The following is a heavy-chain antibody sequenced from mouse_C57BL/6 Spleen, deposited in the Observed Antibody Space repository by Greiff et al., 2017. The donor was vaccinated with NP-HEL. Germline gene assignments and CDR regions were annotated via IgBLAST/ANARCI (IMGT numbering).Heavy chain of an antibody. V-gene: IGHV1-42*01. CDR1: GYSFTGYY. J-gene: IGHJ1*03. CDR3: ARRGLRWYFDV. D-gene: IGHD3-1*01. Sequence: EVQLQQSGPELVKPGASVKISCKASGYSFTGYYMNWVKQSPEKSLEWIGEINPSTGGTTYNQKFKAKATLTVDKSSSTAYMQLKSLTSEDSAVCSCARRGLRWYFDVWGTGTTVTVSS. CDR2: INPSTGGT.